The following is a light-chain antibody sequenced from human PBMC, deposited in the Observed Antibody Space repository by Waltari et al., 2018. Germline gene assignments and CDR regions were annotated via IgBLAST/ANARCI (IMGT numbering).Light chain of an antibody. CDR2: GAS. J-gene: IGKJ1*01. V-gene: IGKV3-20*01. CDR1: QTIAGRY. CDR3: QHYGTSSWT. Sequence: EIVLTQSPGTLSLSPGARATLSCRASQTIAGRYLAWLQQRPGQAPRLLIYGASRRATDIPDRFSGSGSGTDFTLTISRLEPEDFAVYYCQHYGTSSWTFGQGTNVEIK.